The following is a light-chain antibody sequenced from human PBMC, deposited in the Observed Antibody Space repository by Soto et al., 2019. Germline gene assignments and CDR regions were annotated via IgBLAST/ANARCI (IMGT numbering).Light chain of an antibody. Sequence: EIVLTQSPGTLSLSPGEKAILSCRASQSVASSYLAWYQQRPGQAPRLLIYCASSRATGIPERFSGSGSGTGFTLTISRLEPEDFAVYFCQQYGGSPMYTFGQGTKLEI. CDR2: CAS. V-gene: IGKV3-20*01. J-gene: IGKJ2*01. CDR3: QQYGGSPMYT. CDR1: QSVASSY.